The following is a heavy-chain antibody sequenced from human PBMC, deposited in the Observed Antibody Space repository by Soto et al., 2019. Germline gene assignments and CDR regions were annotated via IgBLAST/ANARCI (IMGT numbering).Heavy chain of an antibody. CDR3: AAMVAAAGSIYY. V-gene: IGHV4-30-4*01. Sequence: SETLSLTCTVSGGSISSGDYYWSWIRQPPGKGLEWIGYIYYSGSTYYNPSLKSRVTISVDTSKNQFSLKLSSVTAADTAVYYCAAMVAAAGSIYYWGQGTLVTVSS. J-gene: IGHJ4*02. CDR2: IYYSGST. D-gene: IGHD6-13*01. CDR1: GGSISSGDYY.